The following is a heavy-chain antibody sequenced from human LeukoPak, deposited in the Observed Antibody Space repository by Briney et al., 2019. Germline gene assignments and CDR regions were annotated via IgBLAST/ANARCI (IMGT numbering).Heavy chain of an antibody. CDR1: GFTFSDYY. CDR3: ARERNDNGADFYLNWFDP. D-gene: IGHD2-21*01. V-gene: IGHV3-11*01. Sequence: PGGSLRLSCAASGFTFSDYYMSCIRQAPGKGLEWISYISSSGGSTSYADSVKGRFTISRDNAKNSLYLQMNSLRGEDTAVYYCARERNDNGADFYLNWFDPWGQGTLVTVSS. CDR2: ISSSGGST. J-gene: IGHJ5*02.